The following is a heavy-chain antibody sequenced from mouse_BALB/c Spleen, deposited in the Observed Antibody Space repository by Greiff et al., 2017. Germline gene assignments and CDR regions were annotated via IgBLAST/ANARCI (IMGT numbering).Heavy chain of an antibody. D-gene: IGHD2-4*01. V-gene: IGHV2-6-7*01. Sequence: QVQLKESGPGLVAPSQSLSITCTVSGFSLTGYGVNWVRQPPGKGLEWLGMIWGDGSTDYNSALKSRLSISKDNSKSQVFLKMNSLQTDDTARYYCASLYEYDWFAYWGQGTLVTVSA. CDR3: ASLYEYDWFAY. CDR1: GFSLTGYG. J-gene: IGHJ3*01. CDR2: IWGDGST.